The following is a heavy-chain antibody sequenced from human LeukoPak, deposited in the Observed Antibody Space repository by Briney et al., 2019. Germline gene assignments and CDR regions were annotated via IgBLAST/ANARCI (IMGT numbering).Heavy chain of an antibody. V-gene: IGHV3-21*01. J-gene: IGHJ6*03. Sequence: PGGSLRLSCAASGFTFSSYSMNWVRQAPGKGLEWVSSISSSSSYIYYADSVKGRFTISRDNAKNSLYLQMNSLGAEDTAVYYCAREYYDILTGYYSYYMDVWGKGTTVTISS. D-gene: IGHD3-9*01. CDR2: ISSSSSYI. CDR3: AREYYDILTGYYSYYMDV. CDR1: GFTFSSYS.